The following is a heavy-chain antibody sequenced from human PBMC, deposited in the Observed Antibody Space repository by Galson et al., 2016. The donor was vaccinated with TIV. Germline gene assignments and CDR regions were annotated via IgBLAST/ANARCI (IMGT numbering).Heavy chain of an antibody. D-gene: IGHD3-10*01. CDR1: GFTFSYFA. Sequence: SLRLSCAASGFTFSYFAMDWVRQAPGKGLEWVVVISYDGNDKYYADSVKGRFTISRDNSKNILYLEMNNLRAEDTAVYYCAREDSEFGELFHAFDYWGQGTLVTVSS. J-gene: IGHJ4*02. CDR3: AREDSEFGELFHAFDY. CDR2: ISYDGNDK. V-gene: IGHV3-30*04.